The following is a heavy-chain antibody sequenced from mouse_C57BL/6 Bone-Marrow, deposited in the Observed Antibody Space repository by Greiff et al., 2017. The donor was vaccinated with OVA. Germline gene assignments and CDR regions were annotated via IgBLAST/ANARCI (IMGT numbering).Heavy chain of an antibody. Sequence: VQLVESGAELVRPGSSVKLSCKASGYTFTSYWMDWVKQRPGQGLEWIGNIYPSDSETHYNQKFKDKATLTVDKSSSTAYMQLSSLTSEDSAVYYCARAPYWYFDVWGTGTTVTVSS. V-gene: IGHV1-61*01. CDR2: IYPSDSET. J-gene: IGHJ1*03. CDR1: GYTFTSYW. CDR3: ARAPYWYFDV.